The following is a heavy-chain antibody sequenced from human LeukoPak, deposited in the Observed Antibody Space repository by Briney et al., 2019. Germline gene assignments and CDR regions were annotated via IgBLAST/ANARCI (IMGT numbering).Heavy chain of an antibody. Sequence: ASVKVSYKASGYTFTSYYMHWVRQAPGQGLEWMGIINPSGGSTSYAQKFQGRVTMTRDMSTSTVYMELSSLRSKDTAVYYCARGDFWSGYWGNWGQGTLVTVSS. V-gene: IGHV1-46*01. CDR3: ARGDFWSGYWGN. J-gene: IGHJ4*02. CDR1: GYTFTSYY. D-gene: IGHD3-3*01. CDR2: INPSGGST.